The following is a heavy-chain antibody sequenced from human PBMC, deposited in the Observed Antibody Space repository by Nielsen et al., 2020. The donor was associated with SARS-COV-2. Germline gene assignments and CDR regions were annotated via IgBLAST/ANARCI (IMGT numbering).Heavy chain of an antibody. CDR3: ARTLGRQALPLWFGESHTDY. CDR2: IYYSGST. J-gene: IGHJ4*02. V-gene: IGHV4-39*01. D-gene: IGHD3-10*01. Sequence: RQAPGNGLEWIGSIYYSGSTYYNPSLKSRVTISVDTSKNQFSLKLSSVTAADTAVYYCARTLGRQALPLWFGESHTDYWGQGTLVTVSS.